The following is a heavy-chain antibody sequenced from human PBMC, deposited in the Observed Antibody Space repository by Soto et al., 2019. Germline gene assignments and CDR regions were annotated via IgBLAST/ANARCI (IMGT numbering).Heavy chain of an antibody. D-gene: IGHD6-13*01. V-gene: IGHV4-30-4*01. Sequence: QVQLQESGPGLVKPSQTLSLTCTVSGGSISSGDYYWSWIRQPPGKGLEWIGSIYYSGSTYYNPSLKSRFTRSVDTSKNQFSLKLNSVTAADTAVYYCASRHSSPYFDYWGQGTLVTVSS. J-gene: IGHJ4*02. CDR3: ASRHSSPYFDY. CDR1: GGSISSGDYY. CDR2: IYYSGST.